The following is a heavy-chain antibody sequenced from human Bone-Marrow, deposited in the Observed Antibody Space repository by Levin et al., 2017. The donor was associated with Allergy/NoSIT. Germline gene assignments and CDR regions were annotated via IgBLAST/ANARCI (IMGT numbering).Heavy chain of an antibody. CDR3: ARRVRGVIYFDP. D-gene: IGHD3-10*01. V-gene: IGHV4-34*01. J-gene: IGHJ5*02. CDR2: PPPLFSP. Sequence: LRLSCAVSGGSFNDYFWSWIRQSPGKGLEWLVPPPPLFSPPFPPSLPILLSMSVDTSKNQFSLRLTSVTTADTAIYYCARRVRGVIYFDPWGQGTLVSVSS. CDR1: GGSFNDYF.